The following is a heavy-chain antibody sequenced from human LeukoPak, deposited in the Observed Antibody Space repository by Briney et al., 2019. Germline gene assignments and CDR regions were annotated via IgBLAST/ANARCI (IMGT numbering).Heavy chain of an antibody. CDR2: IIPIFGAA. J-gene: IGHJ3*02. D-gene: IGHD3-3*01. CDR3: ARAARTLFGVFIIAAFDI. CDR1: GGTFSRYG. Sequence: SVEVSCKASGGTFSRYGINWVRQAPGQGLEWMGGIIPIFGAANYAQKFQGRVTITADTSTNTAYMELGSLRSEDAAVYYCARAARTLFGVFIIAAFDIWGQGTMVTVSS. V-gene: IGHV1-69*06.